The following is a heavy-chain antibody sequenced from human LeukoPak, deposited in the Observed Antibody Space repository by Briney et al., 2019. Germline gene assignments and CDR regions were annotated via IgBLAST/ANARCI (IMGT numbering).Heavy chain of an antibody. D-gene: IGHD6-6*01. CDR2: INPNSGGT. V-gene: IGHV1-2*02. Sequence: ASVKVSCKASGYTFTGYYMHWVRQAPGQGLEWMGWINPNSGGTNYAQKFQGRVTMTRDTSISTAYMELSRLRSDDTAVYYCARLTRVGSSSSYNWFDPWGQGTLVTGSS. CDR1: GYTFTGYY. J-gene: IGHJ5*02. CDR3: ARLTRVGSSSSYNWFDP.